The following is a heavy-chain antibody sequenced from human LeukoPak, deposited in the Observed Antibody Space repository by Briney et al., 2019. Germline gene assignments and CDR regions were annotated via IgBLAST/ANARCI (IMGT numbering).Heavy chain of an antibody. V-gene: IGHV3-48*03. D-gene: IGHD3-10*01. Sequence: GGSLRLSCAASGFTVSSYEMNWVRQAPGKGLEWVSYISSSGSTIYYADSVKGRFTISRDNAKNSLYLQMNSLRAEDTAVYYCARDPGSGSFDYWGQGTLVTVSS. CDR1: GFTVSSYE. CDR3: ARDPGSGSFDY. CDR2: ISSSGSTI. J-gene: IGHJ4*02.